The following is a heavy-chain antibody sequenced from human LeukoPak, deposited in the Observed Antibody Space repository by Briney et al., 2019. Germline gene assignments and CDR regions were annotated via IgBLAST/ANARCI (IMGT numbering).Heavy chain of an antibody. V-gene: IGHV3-74*01. J-gene: IGHJ4*02. CDR1: GFTFSTYW. CDR3: ARVGDYFDY. Sequence: GGSLRLSCAASGFTFSTYWMHWVRQAPGKGLVWVSRINRDGSTTSYADSVKGRFTISRDNAKNTLYLQMNSLRAEDTAVYYCARVGDYFDYWGQGTLVTVSS. CDR2: INRDGSTT. D-gene: IGHD3-10*01.